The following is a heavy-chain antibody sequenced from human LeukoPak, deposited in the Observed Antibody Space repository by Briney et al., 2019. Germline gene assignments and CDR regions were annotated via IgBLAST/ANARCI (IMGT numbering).Heavy chain of an antibody. CDR2: INHSGST. CDR3: ATVSPLRRAYGMDV. CDR1: GGSFSGYY. Sequence: TASETLSLTCAVYGGSFSGYYWSWIRQPPGKGLEWIGEINHSGSTNYNPSLKSRVTISVDTSKNQFSLKLSSVTAADTAVYYCATVSPLRRAYGMDVWGQGTTVTVSS. D-gene: IGHD4-17*01. V-gene: IGHV4-34*01. J-gene: IGHJ6*02.